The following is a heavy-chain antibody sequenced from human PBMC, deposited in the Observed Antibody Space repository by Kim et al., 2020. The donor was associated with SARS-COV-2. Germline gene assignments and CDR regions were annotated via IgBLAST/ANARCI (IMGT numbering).Heavy chain of an antibody. Sequence: SETLSLICTVSGGSISSSSYYWGWIRQPPGKGLEWIGSIYYSGSTYYNPSLKSRVTISVDTSKNQFSLKLSSVTAADTAVYYCARGPGIAAAGNWYFDLWGRGTLVTVSS. D-gene: IGHD6-13*01. J-gene: IGHJ2*01. CDR1: GGSISSSSYY. CDR3: ARGPGIAAAGNWYFDL. CDR2: IYYSGST. V-gene: IGHV4-39*07.